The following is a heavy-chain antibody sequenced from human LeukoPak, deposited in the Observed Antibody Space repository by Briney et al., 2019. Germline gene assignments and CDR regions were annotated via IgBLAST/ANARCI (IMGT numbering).Heavy chain of an antibody. D-gene: IGHD1-26*01. Sequence: SETLSLTCTVSSGSISTSNYYWGWVRQPPGKALEWIGNIFYSGSTYYSPSLKSRVTISLDTSRNQFSLKLNSVTAADTAVYYCAKDLVGATMVAAVLIWGQGTMVTVSS. CDR1: SGSISTSNYY. V-gene: IGHV4-39*07. CDR3: AKDLVGATMVAAVLI. J-gene: IGHJ3*02. CDR2: IFYSGST.